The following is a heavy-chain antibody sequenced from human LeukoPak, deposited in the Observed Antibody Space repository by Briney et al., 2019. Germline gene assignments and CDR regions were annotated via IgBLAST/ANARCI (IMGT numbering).Heavy chain of an antibody. J-gene: IGHJ4*02. D-gene: IGHD5-12*01. V-gene: IGHV3-23*01. CDR1: GFTFSSYA. CDR3: ARPRWLQFGPHDS. CDR2: ISGSGGST. Sequence: PGGSLRLSCAASGFTFSSYAMSWVRQAPGKGLEWVPAISGSGGSTYYADSVKGRFTISRDNSKNTLYLQMNSLRAEDTAVYYCARPRWLQFGPHDSWGQGTLVTVSS.